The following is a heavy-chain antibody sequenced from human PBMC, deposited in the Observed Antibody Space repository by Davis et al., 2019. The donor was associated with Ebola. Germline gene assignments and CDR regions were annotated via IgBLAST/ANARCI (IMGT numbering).Heavy chain of an antibody. D-gene: IGHD2-15*01. CDR1: GFTLSDYY. Sequence: GESLKISCVASGFTLSDYYINWVRQAPGKGLEWVGRSRNKLDGYIIEYAASVKGRFIISRDDSNDSLNLQMNSLRTEDTAVYYCAREGPDGGPDFHYWGQGALVTVSS. V-gene: IGHV3-72*01. CDR2: SRNKLDGYII. CDR3: AREGPDGGPDFHY. J-gene: IGHJ4*02.